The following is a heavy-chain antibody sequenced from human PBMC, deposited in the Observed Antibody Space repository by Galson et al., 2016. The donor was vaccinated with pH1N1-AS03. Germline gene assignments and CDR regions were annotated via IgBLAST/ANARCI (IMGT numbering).Heavy chain of an antibody. Sequence: SVKVSCKASGCTFNSYIFTWVRQAPGQGLEWMGRFIPVYDRTNYAEKFQGRVTITASYMELRSLTSQDTAVYYCATYYENSGYALGVWGQGTLVTVSS. CDR1: GCTFNSYI. CDR2: FIPVYDRT. D-gene: IGHD5-12*01. V-gene: IGHV1-69*02. CDR3: ATYYENSGYALGV. J-gene: IGHJ4*02.